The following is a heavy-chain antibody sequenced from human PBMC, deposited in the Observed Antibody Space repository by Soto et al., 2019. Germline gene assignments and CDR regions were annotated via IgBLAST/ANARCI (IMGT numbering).Heavy chain of an antibody. CDR1: GFTFSSYA. Sequence: QEQLVESGGGVVQPGRSLRLSCVASGFTFSSYAMHWVRQAPGKGLEWVAVISYDGSNKYYADSVKGRFTISRDSSKNTLYLQMNSLRAEDTAVYYCASGRHYYDSSGPQSAEYFQHWGQGTLVTVSS. V-gene: IGHV3-30-3*01. CDR3: ASGRHYYDSSGPQSAEYFQH. CDR2: ISYDGSNK. J-gene: IGHJ1*01. D-gene: IGHD3-22*01.